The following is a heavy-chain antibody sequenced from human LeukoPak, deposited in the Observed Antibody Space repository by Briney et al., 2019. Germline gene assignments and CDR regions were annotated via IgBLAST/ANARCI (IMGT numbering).Heavy chain of an antibody. D-gene: IGHD2-2*02. CDR1: GGSFSGYY. V-gene: IGHV4-34*01. J-gene: IGHJ3*02. CDR2: INHSGST. Sequence: SETLSLTCAVYGGSFSGYYWSWIRQPPGKGLEWIGEINHSGSTNYNPSLKSRVTISVDTSKNQFSLKLSSVTAADTAVYYCARPQGSHCSSTGCYIRSDAFDIWGQGTMVTVSS. CDR3: ARPQGSHCSSTGCYIRSDAFDI.